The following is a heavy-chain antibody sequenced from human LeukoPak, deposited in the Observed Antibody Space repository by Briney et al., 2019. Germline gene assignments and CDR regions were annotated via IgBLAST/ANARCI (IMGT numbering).Heavy chain of an antibody. J-gene: IGHJ5*02. Sequence: GGSLRLSCAASGFTFSSYWMHWLRQAPGKGLVWVSRIKGDGSSTSSADSVKGRFTISRDNSKNTLYLQMNSLRAEDTAVYYCAKETPTRDWFDPWGQGTLVTVSS. CDR2: IKGDGSST. CDR1: GFTFSSYW. CDR3: AKETPTRDWFDP. V-gene: IGHV3-74*01.